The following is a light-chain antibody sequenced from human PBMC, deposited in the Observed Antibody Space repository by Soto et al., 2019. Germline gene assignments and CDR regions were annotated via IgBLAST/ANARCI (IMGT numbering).Light chain of an antibody. J-gene: IGKJ4*01. Sequence: IGMSQSPVTLSVSPGERATLSCRASQSVSSNLAWYQQKPGQAPRLLIYGASTRATGIPARFSGSGSGTEFTLTISSLQSEDFAVYYCQQYNNWPLTFGGGTKVDIK. CDR1: QSVSSN. CDR2: GAS. V-gene: IGKV3D-15*01. CDR3: QQYNNWPLT.